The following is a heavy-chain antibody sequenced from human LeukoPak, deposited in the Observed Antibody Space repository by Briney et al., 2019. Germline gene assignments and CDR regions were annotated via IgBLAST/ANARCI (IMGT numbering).Heavy chain of an antibody. V-gene: IGHV1-2*02. D-gene: IGHD3-9*01. J-gene: IGHJ6*03. Sequence: ASVKVSCKASGYTFTAYYLHWVRQAPGQGLEWMGWINPNSGGTNYAQKFQGRVTMTRDTSISTAYMELSRLRPDDTAVYYCARDRGLLRYFDWSTSMDVWGKGTTVTVSS. CDR1: GYTFTAYY. CDR2: INPNSGGT. CDR3: ARDRGLLRYFDWSTSMDV.